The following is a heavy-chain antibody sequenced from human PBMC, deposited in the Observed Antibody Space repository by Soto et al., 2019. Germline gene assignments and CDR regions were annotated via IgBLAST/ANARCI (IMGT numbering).Heavy chain of an antibody. CDR2: IYKDGTT. CDR3: ASAPHYVFWSGYHPFDF. CDR1: GFTVGSNY. D-gene: IGHD3-3*01. J-gene: IGHJ4*02. V-gene: IGHV3-66*01. Sequence: GGSLRLSCTASGFTVGSNYMSWVRQAPGKGLQWVSVIYKDGTTYYADSVKGRFTISRDNSKNTVYLQMDSLTSEDAALYYCASAPHYVFWSGYHPFDFWGQGTPVTVSS.